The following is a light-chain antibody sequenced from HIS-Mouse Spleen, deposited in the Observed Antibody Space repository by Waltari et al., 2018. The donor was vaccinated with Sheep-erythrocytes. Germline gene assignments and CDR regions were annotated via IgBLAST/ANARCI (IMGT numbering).Light chain of an antibody. CDR2: DNN. CDR1: SSNIGNNY. Sequence: QSVLTQPPSVSAAPGQKVTISCSGSSSNIGNNYVSWYQQLPGTAPKLLIYDNNKRPSGIPDRVSGSKSGTSATLGITGIQTGDEADYYCGTWDSSLSAGRVFGGGTKLTVL. J-gene: IGLJ3*02. CDR3: GTWDSSLSAGRV. V-gene: IGLV1-51*01.